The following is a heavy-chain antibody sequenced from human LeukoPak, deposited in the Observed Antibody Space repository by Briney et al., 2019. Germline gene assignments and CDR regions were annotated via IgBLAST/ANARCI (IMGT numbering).Heavy chain of an antibody. J-gene: IGHJ6*02. D-gene: IGHD2-2*01. V-gene: IGHV3-53*01. CDR1: GFTVSSNY. Sequence: GGSLRLSCAASGFTVSSNYMSWVRQAPGKGLGWVLVIYSGGSTYYADPVKGRFTISRDNSKNTLYLQMNSLRAEDTAMYYCARAEYQLLARNYYYAMDVWGQGTTVTVSS. CDR2: IYSGGST. CDR3: ARAEYQLLARNYYYAMDV.